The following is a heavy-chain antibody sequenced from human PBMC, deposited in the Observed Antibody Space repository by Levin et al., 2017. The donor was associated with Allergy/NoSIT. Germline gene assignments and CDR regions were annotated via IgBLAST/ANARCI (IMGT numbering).Heavy chain of an antibody. J-gene: IGHJ4*02. CDR1: GFTFSSYA. D-gene: IGHD5-18*01. Sequence: PGGSLRLSCAASGFTFSSYAMSWVRQAPGKGLEWVSAISGSGGSTYYADSVKGRFTISRDNSKNTLYLQMNSLRAEDTAVYYCAKDWRERLKWIQLWFREPFDYWGQGTLVTVSS. CDR2: ISGSGGST. CDR3: AKDWRERLKWIQLWFREPFDY. V-gene: IGHV3-23*01.